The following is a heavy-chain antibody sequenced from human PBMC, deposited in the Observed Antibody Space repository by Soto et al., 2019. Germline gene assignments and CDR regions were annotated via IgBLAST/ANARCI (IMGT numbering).Heavy chain of an antibody. Sequence: PSETLSLTCIVSGVSVRSYTWCWVRQRANKGLEWIGRVFSSVSATYNPSLTRRVPLTRDTPENRISLKLVSVTAADAGVYSCARDGMTTGDTWGPGTAVTVSS. CDR2: VFSSVSA. CDR3: ARDGMTTGDT. V-gene: IGHV4-4*07. D-gene: IGHD2-21*02. CDR1: GVSVRSYT. J-gene: IGHJ4*02.